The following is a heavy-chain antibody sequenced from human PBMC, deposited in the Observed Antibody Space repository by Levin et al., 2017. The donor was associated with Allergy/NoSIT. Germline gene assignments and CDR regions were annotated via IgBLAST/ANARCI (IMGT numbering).Heavy chain of an antibody. CDR2: IYYSGST. J-gene: IGHJ3*02. D-gene: IGHD3-22*01. CDR1: GGSISSYY. V-gene: IGHV4-59*01. CDR3: ARESRYYYDSSGYYYPRDAFDI. Sequence: SQTLSLTCTVSGGSISSYYWSWIRQPPGKGLEWIGYIYYSGSTNYNPSLKSRVTISVDTSKNQFSLKLSSVTAADTAVYYCARESRYYYDSSGYYYPRDAFDIWGQGTMVTVSS.